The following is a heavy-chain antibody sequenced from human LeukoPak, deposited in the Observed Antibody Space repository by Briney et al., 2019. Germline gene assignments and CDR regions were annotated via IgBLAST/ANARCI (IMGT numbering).Heavy chain of an antibody. CDR2: ISGSGGST. J-gene: IGHJ6*02. Sequence: PGGSLRLSCAASGFAFSTYAMTWVRQAPGKGLEWVSAISGSGGSTYHADSVKGRFTISRDNSKNTLYLQMNSLRAEDTAVYYCATWRTTVAPDYYGMDVWGQGTTVTVSS. CDR1: GFAFSTYA. CDR3: ATWRTTVAPDYYGMDV. D-gene: IGHD1-7*01. V-gene: IGHV3-23*01.